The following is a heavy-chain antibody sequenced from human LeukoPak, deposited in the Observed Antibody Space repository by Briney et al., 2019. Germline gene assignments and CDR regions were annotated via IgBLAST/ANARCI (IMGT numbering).Heavy chain of an antibody. CDR1: GGSVGSNY. CDR3: ARGSGWYPH. Sequence: SETLSLTCSVSGGSVGSNYWSWVRQPPGKGLEWIGYISYSGDTKYNPSLKSRLSMFVDTSKNQCSLMLTSVTAADTAVYYCARGSGWYPHWGQGTLVTVSS. V-gene: IGHV4-59*02. J-gene: IGHJ1*01. D-gene: IGHD6-19*01. CDR2: ISYSGDT.